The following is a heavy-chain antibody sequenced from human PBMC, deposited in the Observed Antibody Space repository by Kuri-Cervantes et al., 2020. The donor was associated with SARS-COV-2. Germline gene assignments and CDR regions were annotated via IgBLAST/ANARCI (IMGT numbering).Heavy chain of an antibody. J-gene: IGHJ5*02. CDR2: IYKSGST. CDR3: AKYGTDDYLSTYFGRGSRFDP. D-gene: IGHD3-3*01. CDR1: GGSISSNY. V-gene: IGHV4-59*01. Sequence: SETLSLTCIVSGGSISSNYWSWIRQPPGKGLEWIGDIYKSGSTKYNPSLKTRVTISVDTSKNQFSLRLSSVTAADTAIYFCAKYGTDDYLSTYFGRGSRFDPWGQGTLVTVSS.